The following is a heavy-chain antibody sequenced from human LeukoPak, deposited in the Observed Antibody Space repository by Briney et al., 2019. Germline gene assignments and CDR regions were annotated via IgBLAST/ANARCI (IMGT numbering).Heavy chain of an antibody. V-gene: IGHV1-24*01. CDR3: ATGRGIAAAGPYTYYYYYYMDV. D-gene: IGHD6-13*01. Sequence: ASVKVSCKVSGYTLTELSMHWVRQAPGKGLEWMGGFDPEDGETIYAQKFQGRVTMTEDTSTDTAYMELSSLRSEDTAVYYCATGRGIAAAGPYTYYYYYYMDVWGKGTTVAASS. CDR1: GYTLTELS. CDR2: FDPEDGET. J-gene: IGHJ6*03.